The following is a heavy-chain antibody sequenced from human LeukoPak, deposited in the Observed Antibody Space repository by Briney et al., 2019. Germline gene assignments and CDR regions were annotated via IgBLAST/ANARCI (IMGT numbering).Heavy chain of an antibody. V-gene: IGHV3-9*01. CDR3: AKDGSSSWFDY. CDR1: GFTFDDYA. CDR2: ISWNSGSI. J-gene: IGHJ4*02. Sequence: GGSLRLSCAASGFTFDDYAMHWVRQAPGKGLEWVSGISWNSGSIGYADSVKGRFTISRDNAKNSLYLQMNSLRAEDTALYYCAKDGSSSWFDYWGQGTLVTVSS. D-gene: IGHD6-13*01.